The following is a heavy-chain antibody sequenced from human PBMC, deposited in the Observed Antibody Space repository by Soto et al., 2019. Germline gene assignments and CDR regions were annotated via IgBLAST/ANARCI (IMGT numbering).Heavy chain of an antibody. J-gene: IGHJ4*02. Sequence: SLKVSCQPSGYTFTRYGLRWVRHAPGQGLAWVGWISAYNGNTNHAQKLQGRATMPTDPSTSTAYMERRSLRSDDTAVYYCPRASRAAVAGRVFDYWGQGTLVTVAS. D-gene: IGHD6-19*01. V-gene: IGHV1-18*01. CDR1: GYTFTRYG. CDR2: ISAYNGNT. CDR3: PRASRAAVAGRVFDY.